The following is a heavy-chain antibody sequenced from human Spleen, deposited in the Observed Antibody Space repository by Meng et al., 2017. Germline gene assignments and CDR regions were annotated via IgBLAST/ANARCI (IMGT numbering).Heavy chain of an antibody. CDR2: ISWNSGSI. CDR1: GFTFDDYA. J-gene: IGHJ4*02. CDR3: ARGATLTYYFDY. D-gene: IGHD4-17*01. V-gene: IGHV3-9*01. Sequence: GGSLRLSCAASGFTFDDYAMHWVRQAPGKGLEWVSGISWNSGSIGYADSVKGRFTISRDNAKNSLYLQMSSLRAEDAAVYYCARGATLTYYFDYWGQGTLVTVSS.